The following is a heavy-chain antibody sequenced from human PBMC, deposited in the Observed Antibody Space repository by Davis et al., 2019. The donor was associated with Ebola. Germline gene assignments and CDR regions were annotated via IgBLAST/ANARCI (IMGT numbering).Heavy chain of an antibody. CDR3: ARAPLDFYYYYGMDV. CDR2: IYYSGST. J-gene: IGHJ6*02. Sequence: MPGGSLRLSCTVSGGSVSSGSYYWSWIRQPPGKGLEWIGYIYYSGSTNYNPSLKSRVTISVDTSKNQFSLKLSSVTAADTAVYYCARAPLDFYYYYGMDVWGQGTTVTVSS. V-gene: IGHV4-61*01. CDR1: GGSVSSGSYY.